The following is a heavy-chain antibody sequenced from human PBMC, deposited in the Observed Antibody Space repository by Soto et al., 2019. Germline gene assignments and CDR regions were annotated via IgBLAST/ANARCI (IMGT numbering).Heavy chain of an antibody. J-gene: IGHJ6*02. CDR2: IYPGDSDT. CDR1: GYSFTSYW. CDR3: AKHGRVLTGTESGMDV. Sequence: GESLKISCKGSGYSFTSYWIGRGRQMPGKGPEWMGIIYPGDSDTRFIPSFQGQVTNSADKSISTPYLPWSSLKAPDTAMYYCAKHGRVLTGTESGMDVWGQGTTVTVSS. D-gene: IGHD1-20*01. V-gene: IGHV5-51*01.